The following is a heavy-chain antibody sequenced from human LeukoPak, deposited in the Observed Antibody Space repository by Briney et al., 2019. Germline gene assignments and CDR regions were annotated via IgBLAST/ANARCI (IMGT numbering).Heavy chain of an antibody. CDR3: ASQRAYTMKSYYFDY. V-gene: IGHV3-21*01. CDR1: GFTFNNYY. Sequence: PGGSLRLSCAASGFTFNNYYMNWVRQAPGKGLEWVSSISTTSSYIYYADSVKGRFTISRDNSKNTLYLQMNSLRAEDTAVYYCASQRAYTMKSYYFDYWGQGTLVTVSS. D-gene: IGHD3-22*01. CDR2: ISTTSSYI. J-gene: IGHJ4*02.